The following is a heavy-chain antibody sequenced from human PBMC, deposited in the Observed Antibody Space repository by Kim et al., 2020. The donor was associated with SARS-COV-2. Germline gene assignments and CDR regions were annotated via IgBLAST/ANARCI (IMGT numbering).Heavy chain of an antibody. D-gene: IGHD2-15*01. CDR3: AVPRERKVRPEIFSRYYGMDV. CDR2: IISILGIA. Sequence: SVKVSCKASGGTFSSYAISWVRQAPGQGLEWMGRIISILGIANYAQKFQGRVTITADKSTSTAYMELSSLRSEDTAVYYCAVPRERKVRPEIFSRYYGMDVWGQGTTVTVS. CDR1: GGTFSSYA. J-gene: IGHJ6*02. V-gene: IGHV1-69*04.